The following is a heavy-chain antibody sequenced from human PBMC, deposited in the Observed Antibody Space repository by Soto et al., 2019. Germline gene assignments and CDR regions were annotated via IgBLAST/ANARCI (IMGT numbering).Heavy chain of an antibody. V-gene: IGHV3-53*01. Sequence: GGSLRLSCTAYGLDVRNNYMSWVRQAPGMGLEWVSVIYNDGTTYYADSVKGRFTLSRDTSKNTLSLQMDSLRAEDTAVYYCVRPLPSGRNYGMDVWGQGNTVTVSS. D-gene: IGHD3-10*01. CDR1: GLDVRNNY. CDR3: VRPLPSGRNYGMDV. CDR2: IYNDGTT. J-gene: IGHJ6*02.